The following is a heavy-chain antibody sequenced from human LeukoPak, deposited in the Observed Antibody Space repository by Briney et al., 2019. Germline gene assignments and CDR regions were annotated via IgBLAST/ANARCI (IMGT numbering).Heavy chain of an antibody. J-gene: IGHJ4*02. Sequence: SETLSLTYTGPGGSISSYYWSWIRQPPGKGLEWIGYIYYSGSTSYNPSLKSRVTISVDTSKNQFSLKLSSVTAADTAVYYCASGYSGSYGRFDYWGQGTLVTVSS. CDR3: ASGYSGSYGRFDY. D-gene: IGHD1-26*01. CDR2: IYYSGST. CDR1: GGSISSYY. V-gene: IGHV4-59*01.